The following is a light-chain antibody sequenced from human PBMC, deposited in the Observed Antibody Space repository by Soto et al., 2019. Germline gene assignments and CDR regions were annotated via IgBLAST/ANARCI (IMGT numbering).Light chain of an antibody. CDR1: QSFSSN. J-gene: IGKJ5*01. V-gene: IGKV3-15*01. CDR2: GAS. CDR3: QQYNNWPPIT. Sequence: EVVLTQSPGTLSLSPGERVTLSCRASQSFSSNLAWYQQKPGQAPRLLIYGASTRATGVPARFSGSGSGTEFILTISSLQSEDFGVYYCQQYNNWPPITFGQGTRLEIK.